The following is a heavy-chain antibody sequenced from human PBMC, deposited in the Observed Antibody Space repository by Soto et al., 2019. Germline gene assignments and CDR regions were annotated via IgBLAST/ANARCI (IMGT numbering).Heavy chain of an antibody. Sequence: EVQLVESGGGLVQPGGSLRLSCAASGLTFSTYWMHWVRQVPGKGLVWVSRINSDGSNTNYADSVKGRFTISRDNVKNTLYLQMSSLRAEDTAVYYCARTYRTTKRNARGDWGQGTLVTVAS. D-gene: IGHD1-1*01. CDR2: INSDGSNT. CDR3: ARTYRTTKRNARGD. V-gene: IGHV3-74*01. CDR1: GLTFSTYW. J-gene: IGHJ4*02.